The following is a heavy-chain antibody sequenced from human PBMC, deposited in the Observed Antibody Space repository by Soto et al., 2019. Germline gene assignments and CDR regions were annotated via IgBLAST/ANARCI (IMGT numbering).Heavy chain of an antibody. CDR3: ARSSYGGSTMVRGVIILIDY. D-gene: IGHD3-10*01. J-gene: IGHJ4*02. V-gene: IGHV4-39*01. CDR2: IYYSGST. CDR1: GGSISSSSYY. Sequence: SETLSLTCTVSGGSISSSSYYWGWIRQPPGKGLEWIGSIYYSGSTYYNPSLKSRVTISVDTSKNQFSLKLSSVTAADTAVYYCARSSYGGSTMVRGVIILIDYWGQGTLVTVSS.